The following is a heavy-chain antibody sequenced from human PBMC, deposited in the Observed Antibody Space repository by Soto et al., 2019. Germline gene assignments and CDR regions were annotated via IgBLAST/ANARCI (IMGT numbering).Heavy chain of an antibody. CDR3: AKDTRYDCWRGVYFHY. V-gene: IGHV3-9*01. J-gene: IGHJ4*02. Sequence: EVQLVESGGGLVQPGRSLRLSCATSGFTFGDYVMHWVRQVPGKGLEWVAGINWNGGSIGYVDSVKGRFTISRDNAKNCLYLRMNRLRAEDTALYYCAKDTRYDCWRGVYFHYWGEGTLVTVSS. D-gene: IGHD3-3*01. CDR2: INWNGGSI. CDR1: GFTFGDYV.